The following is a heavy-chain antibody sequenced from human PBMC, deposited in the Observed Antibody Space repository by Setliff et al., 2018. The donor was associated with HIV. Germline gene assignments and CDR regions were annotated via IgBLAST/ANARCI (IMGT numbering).Heavy chain of an antibody. CDR2: IKSKADGGTT. CDR3: PPHRSFYP. V-gene: IGHV3-15*01. Sequence: GGSLRLSCAVSGFTLSNAWMNWVRQAPGKGLEWVGRIKSKADGGTTDYAAPVKGRFTISRDDSTNTLYLQMNSLKIEDTGVYYCPPHRSFYPWGQGTLVTVSS. CDR1: GFTLSNAW. J-gene: IGHJ5*02.